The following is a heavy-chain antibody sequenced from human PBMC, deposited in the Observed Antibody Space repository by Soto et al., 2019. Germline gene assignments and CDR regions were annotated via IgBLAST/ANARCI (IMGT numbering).Heavy chain of an antibody. CDR3: ARSHSFDGSIYHYYFDF. CDR2: IYASGTT. V-gene: IGHV4-59*01. J-gene: IGHJ4*02. CDR1: GGSIGSFY. D-gene: IGHD3-3*02. Sequence: PSETLSLTCTVSGGSIGSFYWSWIRQPPGGTLEWIGYIYASGTTTYNPSLESRVTMSVDMPNNEFSLDLTSVTAADTAVYYCARSHSFDGSIYHYYFDFCGQGTLVTVSS.